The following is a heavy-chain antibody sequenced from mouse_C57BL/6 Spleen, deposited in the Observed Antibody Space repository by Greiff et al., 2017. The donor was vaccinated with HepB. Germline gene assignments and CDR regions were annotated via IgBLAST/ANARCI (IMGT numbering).Heavy chain of an antibody. Sequence: EVQLQQSGPELVKPGASVKISCKASGYTFTDYYMNWVKQSHGKSLEWIGDINPNNGGTSYNQKFKGKATLTVDKSSSTAYMELRSLTSEDSAVYYCARFPLMTTVPSWFAYWGQGTLVTVSA. J-gene: IGHJ3*01. CDR2: INPNNGGT. CDR1: GYTFTDYY. CDR3: ARFPLMTTVPSWFAY. D-gene: IGHD1-1*01. V-gene: IGHV1-26*01.